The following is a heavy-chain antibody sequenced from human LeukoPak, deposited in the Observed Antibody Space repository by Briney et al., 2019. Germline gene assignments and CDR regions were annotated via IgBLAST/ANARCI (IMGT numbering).Heavy chain of an antibody. CDR3: ARGGSSRWYNWFDP. J-gene: IGHJ5*02. CDR1: GFTFSSYS. CDR2: ISSSSSTI. V-gene: IGHV3-48*01. Sequence: GGSLRLSCAASGFTFSSYSMNWVRQAPGKGLEWVSYISSSSSTIYYADSVKGRFTISRDNAKNSLYLQMNSLRAEDTAVYYCARGGSSRWYNWFDPWGQGTLVTVSS. D-gene: IGHD6-13*01.